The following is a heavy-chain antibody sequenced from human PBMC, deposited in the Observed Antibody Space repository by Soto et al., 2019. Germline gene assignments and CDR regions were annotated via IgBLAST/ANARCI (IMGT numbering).Heavy chain of an antibody. CDR2: ISAYNGNT. J-gene: IGHJ6*02. CDR3: ARGVMGELLFIIFPYGMDV. CDR1: GYTFTSYG. Sequence: ASVKVSCKASGYTFTSYGISWVRQAPGQGLEWMGWISAYNGNTNYAQKLQGRVTMTTDTSTSTAYMELRSLRSDDTAVYYCARGVMGELLFIIFPYGMDVWGQGTTVTVSS. D-gene: IGHD3-10*01. V-gene: IGHV1-18*04.